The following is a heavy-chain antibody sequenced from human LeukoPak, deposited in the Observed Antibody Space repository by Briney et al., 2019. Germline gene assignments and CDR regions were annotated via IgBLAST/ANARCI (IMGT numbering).Heavy chain of an antibody. Sequence: PSETLSLTCTVSGDSLSSYYWSWIRQPPGKGLEWIGYVYYTGNTNFNPSLKSRVTISVDTSKNQFSLSLSSVTAADTAVYYCARILTIFGVVSKFDYWGQGALVTVSS. CDR2: VYYTGNT. J-gene: IGHJ4*02. D-gene: IGHD3-3*01. CDR1: GDSLSSYY. CDR3: ARILTIFGVVSKFDY. V-gene: IGHV4-59*01.